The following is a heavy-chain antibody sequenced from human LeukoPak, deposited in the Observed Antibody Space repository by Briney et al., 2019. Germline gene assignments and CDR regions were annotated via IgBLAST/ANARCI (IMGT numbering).Heavy chain of an antibody. CDR1: GFTSSSYW. Sequence: PGRSLRLSCAASGFTSSSYWMSWVRQAPRKWREWVANIKQDGSEKYYVDSVKGRFTISRDNAKNSLYLQMNSLRAEDTAVYYCARDSSSWYFCAFDIWGQGTMVTVSS. V-gene: IGHV3-7*01. CDR2: IKQDGSEK. D-gene: IGHD6-13*01. J-gene: IGHJ3*02. CDR3: ARDSSSWYFCAFDI.